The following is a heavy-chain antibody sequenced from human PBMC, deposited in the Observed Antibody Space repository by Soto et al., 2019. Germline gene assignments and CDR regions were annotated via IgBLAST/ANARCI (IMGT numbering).Heavy chain of an antibody. CDR3: ARSPRSSPYFDY. J-gene: IGHJ4*02. V-gene: IGHV5-51*01. Sequence: GESLKISCKGSGYSFTIYWIAWVRQMPGKGLEWMGMIYPGDSDTRYSPSFQGQVTISADKSITTAYLQWNSLKASDTAFYFCARSPRSSPYFDYWGQGALVTVSS. CDR2: IYPGDSDT. CDR1: GYSFTIYW. D-gene: IGHD6-13*01.